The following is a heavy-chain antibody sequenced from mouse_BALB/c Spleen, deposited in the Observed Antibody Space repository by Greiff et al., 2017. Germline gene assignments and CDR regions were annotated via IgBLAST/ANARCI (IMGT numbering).Heavy chain of an antibody. D-gene: IGHD1-1*01. J-gene: IGHJ2*01. CDR1: GYSFTGYN. CDR3: AGDGSRSFDY. CDR2: IDPDYGGT. Sequence: VQLQQSGPELVKPGASVKISCKASGYSFTGYNMNWVKQSNGKSLEWIGNIDPDYGGTSYNQKFKGKATLTVDKSSSAAYMQLKSLTSEDSAVYCCAGDGSRSFDYWGQGTTLTVSS. V-gene: IGHV1-39*01.